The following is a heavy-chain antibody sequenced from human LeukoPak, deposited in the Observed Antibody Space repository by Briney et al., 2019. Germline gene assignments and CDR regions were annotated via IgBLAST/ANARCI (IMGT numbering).Heavy chain of an antibody. Sequence: SETLSLTCTVSGVSISSYYWSWIRQPPGKGLGWIGYIYYSGSTNYNPSLKSRVTISVDTSKNQFSLKLSSVTAADTAVYYCARASPGQLVLKVWGQGTLVTVSS. CDR3: ARASPGQLVLKV. D-gene: IGHD6-6*01. V-gene: IGHV4-59*01. CDR2: IYYSGST. J-gene: IGHJ4*02. CDR1: GVSISSYY.